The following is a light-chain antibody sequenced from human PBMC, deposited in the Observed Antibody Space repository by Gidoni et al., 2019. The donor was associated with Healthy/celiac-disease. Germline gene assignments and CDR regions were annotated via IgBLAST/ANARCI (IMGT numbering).Light chain of an antibody. Sequence: DIVMTQSPLSLPVTPGEPASISCRSSQSLLHSNGYNYLDWYLQKPGQSPQLLICLGSNRASGVPDRFSGSGSGTDFTLKISRVEAEDVGVYHCMQALQTPFTFGPGTKVDIK. V-gene: IGKV2-28*01. J-gene: IGKJ3*01. CDR2: LGS. CDR1: QSLLHSNGYNY. CDR3: MQALQTPFT.